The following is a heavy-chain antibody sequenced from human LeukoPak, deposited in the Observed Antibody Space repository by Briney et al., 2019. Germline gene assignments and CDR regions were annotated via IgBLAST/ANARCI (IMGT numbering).Heavy chain of an antibody. D-gene: IGHD3-22*01. CDR2: MSYDGSNK. CDR1: GFTFSSYA. Sequence: GGSLRLSCAASGFTFSSYAMHWVRQAPGKGLEWVAVMSYDGSNKYYADSVKGRFTISRDNSKNTLYLQMNSLRAEDTAVYYCAKDPYYDSSGYYYYGMDVWGQGTTVTVSS. V-gene: IGHV3-30-3*01. CDR3: AKDPYYDSSGYYYYGMDV. J-gene: IGHJ6*02.